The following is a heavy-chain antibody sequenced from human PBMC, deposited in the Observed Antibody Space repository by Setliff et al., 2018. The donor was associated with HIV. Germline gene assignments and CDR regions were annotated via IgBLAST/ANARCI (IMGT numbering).Heavy chain of an antibody. CDR3: ASSYYYDSSGYGSSY. J-gene: IGHJ4*02. Sequence: PGGSLRLSCATSGFSFFNFALNWVRQAPGKGLEWVSYISSSGSTIYYADSVKGRFTISRDNAKNSLYLQMNSLRAEDTAVYYCASSYYYDSSGYGSSYWGQGTLVTVSS. V-gene: IGHV3-48*04. CDR1: GFSFFNFA. D-gene: IGHD3-22*01. CDR2: ISSSGSTI.